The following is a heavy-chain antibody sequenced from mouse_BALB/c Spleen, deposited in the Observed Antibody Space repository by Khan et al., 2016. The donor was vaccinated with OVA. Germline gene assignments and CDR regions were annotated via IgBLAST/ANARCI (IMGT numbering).Heavy chain of an antibody. D-gene: IGHD3-2*01. Sequence: QVRLQQSGAELAKPGASVKMSYKASGYTFTSYWMHWVKQRPGQGLEWIGYTNPNTGYTEYNQKFNDKATLTADKSSSTAYIQLSSLTSEDSAVYYCARDNSGYVGYWGQGTTLTVSS. J-gene: IGHJ2*01. V-gene: IGHV1-7*01. CDR1: GYTFTSYW. CDR2: TNPNTGYT. CDR3: ARDNSGYVGY.